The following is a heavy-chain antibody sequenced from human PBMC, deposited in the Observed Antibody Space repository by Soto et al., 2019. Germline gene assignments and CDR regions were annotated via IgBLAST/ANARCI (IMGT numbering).Heavy chain of an antibody. V-gene: IGHV3-30-3*01. CDR2: ISYDGSNK. J-gene: IGHJ4*02. D-gene: IGHD3-22*01. Sequence: GGSLRLSCAASGFTFSSYAMHWVRQAPGKGLEWVAVISYDGSNKYYADSVKGRFTISRDNSKNTLYLQMNSLRAEDTAVYYCARDSDYYYYDSSGYYPNFDYWGQGTLVTVSS. CDR3: ARDSDYYYYDSSGYYPNFDY. CDR1: GFTFSSYA.